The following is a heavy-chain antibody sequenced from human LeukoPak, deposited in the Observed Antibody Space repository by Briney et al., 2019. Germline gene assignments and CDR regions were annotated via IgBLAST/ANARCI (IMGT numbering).Heavy chain of an antibody. CDR3: TRSLKTSSGWYYYYGMDV. CDR2: IRSKANSYAT. D-gene: IGHD6-19*01. Sequence: GGSLRLSCAASEFTFSGSAMHWVRQASGKGLEWVGRIRSKANSYATAYAASVKGRFTISRDDSKNTAYLQMNSLKTEDTAVYYCTRSLKTSSGWYYYYGMDVWGQGTTVTVSS. J-gene: IGHJ6*02. V-gene: IGHV3-73*01. CDR1: EFTFSGSA.